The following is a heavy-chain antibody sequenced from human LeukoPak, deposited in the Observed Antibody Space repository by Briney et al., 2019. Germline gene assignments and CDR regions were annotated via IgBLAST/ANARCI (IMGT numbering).Heavy chain of an antibody. Sequence: GSLRLSCAASGFTFSSYAMSWIRQPPGKGLEWIGEINHSGSTNYNPSLKSRVTISVDTSKNQFSLKLSSVTAADTAVYYCARGRRAAAGTGGYYFDYWGQGTLVTVSS. D-gene: IGHD6-13*01. J-gene: IGHJ4*02. CDR3: ARGRRAAAGTGGYYFDY. CDR1: GFTFSSYA. CDR2: INHSGST. V-gene: IGHV4-34*01.